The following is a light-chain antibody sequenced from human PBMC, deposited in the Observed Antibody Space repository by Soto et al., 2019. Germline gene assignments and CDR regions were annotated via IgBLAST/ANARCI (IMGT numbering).Light chain of an antibody. CDR2: DTS. CDR3: HQYGNSPQT. J-gene: IGKJ1*01. CDR1: QSVSIH. V-gene: IGKV3-20*01. Sequence: ETVMTQSPGTLSVSLGERATLSCRASQSVSIHLAWYQQKPGQAPRLLIYDTSTRATGIPDRFSGSGSGTVFTLTINILEPDDFAVYYCHQYGNSPQTFGQGTKVEIK.